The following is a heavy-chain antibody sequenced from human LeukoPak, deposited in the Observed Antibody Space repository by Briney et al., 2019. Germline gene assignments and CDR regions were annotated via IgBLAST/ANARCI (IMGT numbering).Heavy chain of an antibody. D-gene: IGHD6-13*01. CDR2: FSGNGGST. CDR3: ARGRAAAAGSFDN. CDR1: GFTFSSYA. Sequence: PGGSLRLSCAASGFTFSSYAMTWVRQAPGKGLEWVSTFSGNGGSTYYADSVKGRFTISRDDSKSTLYLQMNSLRAEDTAVYYCARGRAAAAGSFDNWGQGTLVTVSS. J-gene: IGHJ4*02. V-gene: IGHV3-23*01.